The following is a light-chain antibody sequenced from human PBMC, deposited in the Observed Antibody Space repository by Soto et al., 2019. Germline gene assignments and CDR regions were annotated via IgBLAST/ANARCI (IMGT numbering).Light chain of an antibody. CDR2: DVS. J-gene: IGLJ1*01. Sequence: QSVLTQPPSVSAAPGQKVTISCSGSSSNIGGNSVSWYQQLPGTAPKLMIYDVSKRPSGVPDRFSGSRSGNTASLTISGLQAEDGADYYCCSYAGRYTYVFGGGTKVTVL. CDR3: CSYAGRYTYV. CDR1: SSNIGGNS. V-gene: IGLV2-11*01.